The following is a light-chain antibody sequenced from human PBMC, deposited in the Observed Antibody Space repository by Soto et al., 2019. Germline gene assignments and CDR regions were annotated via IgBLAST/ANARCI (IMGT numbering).Light chain of an antibody. CDR2: DDS. Sequence: SYALTQPPSVSVAPGQTARITCGGNKIGSKSVHWYQQKPGQAPVLVVYDDSDRPSGIPERFSGSNSGNTATLTISRVEAGDEPDYYCQVWDSSSDHYVFGTGTKGTVL. CDR3: QVWDSSSDHYV. CDR1: KIGSKS. V-gene: IGLV3-21*02. J-gene: IGLJ1*01.